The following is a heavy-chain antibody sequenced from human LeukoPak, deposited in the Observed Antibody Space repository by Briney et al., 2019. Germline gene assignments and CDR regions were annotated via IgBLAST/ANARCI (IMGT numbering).Heavy chain of an antibody. D-gene: IGHD3-10*01. J-gene: IGHJ6*02. V-gene: IGHV3-9*01. CDR1: GFTFSSYA. Sequence: GGSLRLSCAASGFTFSSYATSWVRQAPGKGLEWVAGISWNSGSKGYADSVKGRFTISRDNAKYALYLEMSSLRTEDTALYYCAKDTDYYAGLDAWGQGTTVTVSS. CDR3: AKDTDYYAGLDA. CDR2: ISWNSGSK.